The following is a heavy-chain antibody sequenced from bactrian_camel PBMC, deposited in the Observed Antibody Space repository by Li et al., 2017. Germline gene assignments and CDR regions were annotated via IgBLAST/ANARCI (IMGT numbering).Heavy chain of an antibody. V-gene: IGHV3S53*01. CDR2: IESDGFT. Sequence: HVQLVESGGGSVQAGGSLTLSCVASGSDYPHTPTGMAWFRQEAGKKREGVAAIESDGFTSYYEAVKGRFTISQDNAKKTLYLQMNSLKSEDTALYYCSSETYGGTWSPRTGDFGYWGQGTQVTVS. CDR1: GSDYPHTPTG. D-gene: IGHD6*01. CDR3: SSETYGGTWSPRTGDFGY. J-gene: IGHJ6*01.